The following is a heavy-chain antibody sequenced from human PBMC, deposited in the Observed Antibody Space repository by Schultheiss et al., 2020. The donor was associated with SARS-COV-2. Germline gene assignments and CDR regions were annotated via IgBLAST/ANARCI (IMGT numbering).Heavy chain of an antibody. CDR3: ARAAMVTTDAFDI. J-gene: IGHJ3*02. CDR2: IYYSGST. CDR1: GGSIRGGDYY. Sequence: SQTLSLTCTVSGGSIRGGDYYWTWIRQQPGKGLEWIGYIYYSGSTNYNPSLKSRVTISVDTSKNQFSLKLSSVTAADTAVYYCARAAMVTTDAFDIWGQGTMVTVSS. V-gene: IGHV4-61*08. D-gene: IGHD4/OR15-4a*01.